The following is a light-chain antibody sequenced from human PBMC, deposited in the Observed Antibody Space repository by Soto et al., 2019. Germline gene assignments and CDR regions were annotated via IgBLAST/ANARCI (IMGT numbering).Light chain of an antibody. Sequence: QSALTQPASVSGSPGQSITISCTGTSSDVGGYNYVSWYQQHPGKAPKLMIYEVSNRPSGVSNRFSGSKSGNTASLTISGLQAEVEADYYCSSYTSSSTHYVFGTGTSVTVL. V-gene: IGLV2-14*01. J-gene: IGLJ1*01. CDR1: SSDVGGYNY. CDR2: EVS. CDR3: SSYTSSSTHYV.